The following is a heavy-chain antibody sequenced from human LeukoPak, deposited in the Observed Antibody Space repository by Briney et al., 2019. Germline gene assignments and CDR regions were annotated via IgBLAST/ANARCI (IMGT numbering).Heavy chain of an antibody. J-gene: IGHJ4*02. Sequence: ECVSYISSSGSTIYYADSVKGRFTISRDNAKNSLYLQMNSLRAEDTAVYYCARARTYYYVDWGQGTLVTVSS. D-gene: IGHD3-10*02. V-gene: IGHV3-11*01. CDR3: ARARTYYYVD. CDR2: ISSSGSTI.